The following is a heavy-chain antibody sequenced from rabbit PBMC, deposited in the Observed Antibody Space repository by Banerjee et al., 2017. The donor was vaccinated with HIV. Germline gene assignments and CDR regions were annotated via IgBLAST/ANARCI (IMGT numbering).Heavy chain of an antibody. D-gene: IGHD4-1*01. V-gene: IGHV1S45*01. CDR1: GFSFSNKYV. CDR2: MNAGTSGGS. Sequence: QEQLEESGGGLVKPEGSLTLTCTASGFSFSNKYVMCWVRQAPGKGLEWIGCMNAGTSGGSYYARWAKGRFTISKTSSTTVTLQMTSLTAADTATYFCARDLAGVIGWNFNLWGQGTLVTVS. J-gene: IGHJ4*01. CDR3: ARDLAGVIGWNFNL.